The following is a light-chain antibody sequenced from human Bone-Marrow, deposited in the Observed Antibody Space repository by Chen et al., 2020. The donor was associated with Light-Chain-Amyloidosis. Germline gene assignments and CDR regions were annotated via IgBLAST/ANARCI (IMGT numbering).Light chain of an antibody. V-gene: IGLV3-21*02. CDR3: QVWDRSSDRPV. CDR2: DDS. J-gene: IGLJ3*02. Sequence: SYVLTPPSSVSVAPGQTAPISCGGNNIGSTSVHWYQQTPGQAPLLVVYDDSDRPSGIPERLSGSNSGNTATLTSSRVEAGDEADYYCQVWDRSSDRPVFGGGTKLTVL. CDR1: NIGSTS.